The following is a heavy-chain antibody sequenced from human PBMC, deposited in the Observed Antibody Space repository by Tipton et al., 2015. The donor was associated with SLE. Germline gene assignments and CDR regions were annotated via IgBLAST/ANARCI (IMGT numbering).Heavy chain of an antibody. CDR1: GGSISTYY. Sequence: LRLSCTVSGGSISTYYWSWIRQPPGKGLEWIGYIYYSGSTNYNPSFESRVSMSVDTSKNQISLRLSSVTAADTAVYFCAGPYGDYGYFHHWGQGTLVTVSS. D-gene: IGHD4-17*01. J-gene: IGHJ1*01. CDR2: IYYSGST. CDR3: AGPYGDYGYFHH. V-gene: IGHV4-59*01.